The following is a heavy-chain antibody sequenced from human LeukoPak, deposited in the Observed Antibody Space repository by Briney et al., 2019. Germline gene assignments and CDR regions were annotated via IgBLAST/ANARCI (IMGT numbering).Heavy chain of an antibody. Sequence: SVKVSCKASGGTFRSYAISWVRQAPGQGLEWMGGIIPIFGTANYAQKFQGRVTITTDESTSTAYMELSSLRSEDTAVYYCAREGVGSYSSFAYWGQGTLVTVSS. J-gene: IGHJ4*02. CDR2: IIPIFGTA. CDR3: AREGVGSYSSFAY. CDR1: GGTFRSYA. D-gene: IGHD5-18*01. V-gene: IGHV1-69*05.